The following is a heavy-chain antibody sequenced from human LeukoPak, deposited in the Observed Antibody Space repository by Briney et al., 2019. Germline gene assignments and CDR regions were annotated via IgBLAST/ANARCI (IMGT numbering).Heavy chain of an antibody. Sequence: ASVKACCETSVYTFTSYVINWVRQATGHRLEWMGWMNHNIGNKGYAQKFQGRVNMTRNTSISTAYMELTSLKSDVTSFYYGARVKKVPVAGTLPDFWGQGTRVTVAS. CDR1: VYTFTSYV. J-gene: IGHJ4*02. D-gene: IGHD6-19*01. CDR2: MNHNIGNK. CDR3: ARVKKVPVAGTLPDF. V-gene: IGHV1-8*01.